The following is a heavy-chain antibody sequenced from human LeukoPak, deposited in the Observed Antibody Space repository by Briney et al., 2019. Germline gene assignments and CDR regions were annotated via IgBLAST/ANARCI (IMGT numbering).Heavy chain of an antibody. J-gene: IGHJ4*02. CDR2: ISYDGSNK. D-gene: IGHD5-18*01. CDR3: ATGGGYSAWDYFDY. V-gene: IGHV3-30*04. CDR1: GFTFSSYA. Sequence: GGSLRLSCAASGFTFSSYAMHWVRQAPGKGLEWVAVISYDGSNKYYADSVKGRFTISRDNSKNTLYLQMNSLRAEDTAVYYCATGGGYSAWDYFDYWGQGTLVTVSS.